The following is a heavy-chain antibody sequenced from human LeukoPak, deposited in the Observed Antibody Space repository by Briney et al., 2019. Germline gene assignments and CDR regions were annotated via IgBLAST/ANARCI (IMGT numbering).Heavy chain of an antibody. Sequence: GGSLRLSCAASGFTFSSYAMHRVRQAPGKGLEWVAVISYDGSNKYYADSVKGRFTISRDNSKNTLYLQMNSLRAEDTAVYYCASLIAQGPIATPFDYWGQGTLVTVSS. CDR3: ASLIAQGPIATPFDY. CDR1: GFTFSSYA. J-gene: IGHJ4*02. CDR2: ISYDGSNK. V-gene: IGHV3-30-3*01. D-gene: IGHD3-16*01.